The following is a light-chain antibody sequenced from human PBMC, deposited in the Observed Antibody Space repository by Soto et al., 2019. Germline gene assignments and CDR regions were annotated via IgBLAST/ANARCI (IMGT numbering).Light chain of an antibody. J-gene: IGKJ1*01. V-gene: IGKV3-15*01. Sequence: EIVMTQSPASLSVSPGERATLSCRASQSVSSNLAWYQQTPGQAPRLLIYGSSTSATGIPARFSGSGSGTEFTLIISSLQSEDFAVYYCQQYNNWPPWTFGQGTKVEIK. CDR2: GSS. CDR1: QSVSSN. CDR3: QQYNNWPPWT.